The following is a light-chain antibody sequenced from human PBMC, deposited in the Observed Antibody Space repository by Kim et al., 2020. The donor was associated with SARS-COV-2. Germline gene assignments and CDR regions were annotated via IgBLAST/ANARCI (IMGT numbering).Light chain of an antibody. Sequence: GQTARITCSGDALPKQYAYWYQQKPGQAPVLVIYKDSERPSGIPERFSGSSSGTTVTLTISGVQAEDEADYYCQSADSSGTYAYWVFGGGTQLTVL. V-gene: IGLV3-25*03. CDR2: KDS. J-gene: IGLJ3*02. CDR3: QSADSSGTYAYWV. CDR1: ALPKQY.